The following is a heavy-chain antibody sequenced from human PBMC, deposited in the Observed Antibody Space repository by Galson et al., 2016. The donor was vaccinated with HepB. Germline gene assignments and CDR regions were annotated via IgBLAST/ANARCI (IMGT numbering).Heavy chain of an antibody. V-gene: IGHV1-18*01. D-gene: IGHD3-22*01. J-gene: IGHJ5*01. Sequence: PVQVSCKASGYTFANYAISWVRQAPGRGLEWMGWISTYNGDTKYAQKFQDRVSMTRDSSTTTVYMELRSLTSDDTAMYFCARTGRMVIYFDWFDPWGQGTLVTVSS. CDR3: ARTGRMVIYFDWFDP. CDR1: GYTFANYA. CDR2: ISTYNGDT.